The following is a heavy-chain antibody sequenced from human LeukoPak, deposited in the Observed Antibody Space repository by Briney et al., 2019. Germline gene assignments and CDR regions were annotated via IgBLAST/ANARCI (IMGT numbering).Heavy chain of an antibody. J-gene: IGHJ5*02. Sequence: PSQTLSLTCAVSSGSISSGGYSWSWIRQPPGKGLEWIGYIYHSGSTYYNPSLQSRVTISVDRSKNQFSLKLSSVTAADTAVYYCARRSIGYCSGGSCSKETRFDPWGQGTLVTVSS. D-gene: IGHD2-15*01. CDR2: IYHSGST. V-gene: IGHV4-30-2*01. CDR1: SGSISSGGYS. CDR3: ARRSIGYCSGGSCSKETRFDP.